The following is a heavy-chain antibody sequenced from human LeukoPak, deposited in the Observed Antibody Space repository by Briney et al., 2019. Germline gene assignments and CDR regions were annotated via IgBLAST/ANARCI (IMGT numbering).Heavy chain of an antibody. CDR3: ARGMPVQLVPDY. CDR1: GGSISSSNYY. Sequence: SETLSLTCTVSGGSISSSNYYWGWIRQPPGKGLAWIGSIYYTGSTYYNPSLKSRVTISVDTSKNQFSLRLNSVTAADTAVYYCARGMPVQLVPDYWGQGTLVTVSS. CDR2: IYYTGST. V-gene: IGHV4-39*07. J-gene: IGHJ4*02. D-gene: IGHD6-6*01.